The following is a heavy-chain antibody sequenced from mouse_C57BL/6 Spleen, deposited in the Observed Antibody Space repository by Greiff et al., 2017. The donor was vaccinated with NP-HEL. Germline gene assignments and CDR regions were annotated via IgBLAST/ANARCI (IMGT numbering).Heavy chain of an antibody. J-gene: IGHJ3*01. D-gene: IGHD1-1*01. CDR1: GYTFTDYN. CDR2: INPNNGGT. V-gene: IGHV1-18*01. CDR3: ARGDYYGSSYGSWFAY. Sequence: EVQLQQSGPELVKPGASVKIPCKASGYTFTDYNMDWVKQSHGKSLEWIGDINPNNGGTIYNQKFKGKATLTVDKSSSTAYMELRSLTSEDTAVDYCARGDYYGSSYGSWFAYWGQGTLVTVSA.